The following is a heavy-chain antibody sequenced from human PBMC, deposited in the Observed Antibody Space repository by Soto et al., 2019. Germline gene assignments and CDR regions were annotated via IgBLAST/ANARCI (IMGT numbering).Heavy chain of an antibody. D-gene: IGHD3-3*01. J-gene: IGHJ6*03. V-gene: IGHV4-61*08. CDR2: IYYSGST. CDR1: GDSISGGGFS. CDR3: ARANYSELRFFPFYYYYMDV. Sequence: PPETLSLTCAVSGDSISGGGFSWNWIRQSPGKGLEWIGYIYYSGSTNYNPSLKSRVTISVDTSKNQFSLKLSSVTAADTAVYYCARANYSELRFFPFYYYYMDVWGKGTTVTVSS.